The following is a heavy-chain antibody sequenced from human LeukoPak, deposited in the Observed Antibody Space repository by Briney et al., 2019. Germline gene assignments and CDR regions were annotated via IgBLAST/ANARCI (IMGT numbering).Heavy chain of an antibody. D-gene: IGHD3-22*01. V-gene: IGHV1-2*02. CDR1: GYTFTGYY. Sequence: ASVKVSCKASGYTFTGYYMHWVRQAPGQGLEWMGWINPNSGGTNYAQKFQGRVTMTRDTSISTAYMELSRLRSDDAAVYYCARDGVSYYDSSGYSSYYYYMDVWGKGTTVTVSS. J-gene: IGHJ6*03. CDR2: INPNSGGT. CDR3: ARDGVSYYDSSGYSSYYYYMDV.